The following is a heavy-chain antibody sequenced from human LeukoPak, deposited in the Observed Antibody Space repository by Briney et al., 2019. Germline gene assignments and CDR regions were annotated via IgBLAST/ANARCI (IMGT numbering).Heavy chain of an antibody. CDR2: ISSSSSYM. D-gene: IGHD6-13*01. J-gene: IGHJ4*02. V-gene: IGHV3-21*01. CDR3: VRDSSWFDY. Sequence: GGSLRLSCAASGFTFSSYSMNWVRQAPGKGLEWVSSISSSSSYMYYADSVKGRFTISRDNAENSLYLQMNSLRAEDTAVYYCVRDSSWFDYWGQGTLVTVSS. CDR1: GFTFSSYS.